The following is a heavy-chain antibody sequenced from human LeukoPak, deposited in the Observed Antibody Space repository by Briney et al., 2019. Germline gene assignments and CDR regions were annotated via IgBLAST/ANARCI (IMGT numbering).Heavy chain of an antibody. J-gene: IGHJ4*02. CDR2: INNDGGDT. CDR1: GFIFNNFG. D-gene: IGHD3-22*01. CDR3: AKGSSGYFADL. V-gene: IGHV3-23*01. Sequence: PGGSLRLSCTASGFIFNNFGLMWVRQAPGKGLEWVSAINNDGGDTTYADLVKGRFTISRDNSKNTLFLQMNHLRAEDTALYYCAKGSSGYFADLWGQGTVVTVSS.